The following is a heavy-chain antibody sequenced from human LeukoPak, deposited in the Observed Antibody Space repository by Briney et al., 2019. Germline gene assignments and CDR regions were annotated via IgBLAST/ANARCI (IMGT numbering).Heavy chain of an antibody. D-gene: IGHD5-18*01. Sequence: SETLSLTCNVSGDSISTYYWSWIRQPPGKGLDWIGHIYYSGSTDYNPSLMSRVTISVDTSKNQFSLRLSSVTAADTAVYYCARGGLRGYSYGQRFVYWGQGILVTVSS. CDR3: ARGGLRGYSYGQRFVY. CDR1: GDSISTYY. V-gene: IGHV4-59*12. J-gene: IGHJ4*02. CDR2: IYYSGST.